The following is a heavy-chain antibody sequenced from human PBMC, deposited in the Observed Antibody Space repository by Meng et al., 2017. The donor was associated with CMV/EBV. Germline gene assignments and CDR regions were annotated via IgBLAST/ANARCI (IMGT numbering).Heavy chain of an antibody. V-gene: IGHV3-30*02. D-gene: IGHD2-15*01. CDR1: GFTFSSYG. CDR2: IRYDGSNK. CDR3: MGYCSGGSCYFYGMDV. Sequence: GGSLRLSCAASGFTFSSYGMHWVRQAPAKGLEWVAFIRYDGSNKYYADSVKGRFTISRDNSKNTLYLQMNSLRADDTAVYYCMGYCSGGSCYFYGMDVWGQGTTVTVSS. J-gene: IGHJ6*02.